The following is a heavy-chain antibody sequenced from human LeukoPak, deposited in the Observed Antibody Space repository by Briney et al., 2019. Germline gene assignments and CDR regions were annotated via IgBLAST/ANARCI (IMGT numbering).Heavy chain of an antibody. CDR2: IYYSGST. D-gene: IGHD4-23*01. Sequence: PSETLSLTCTVSGXSISGYYYNWIRQPPGKGLDWIGYIYYSGSTNYNPSLKSRVTVSLDTSKNQFSLKLSSVTTADTAVYYCARSVVTLYWYFDLWGRGTLVTVSS. V-gene: IGHV4-59*01. CDR3: ARSVVTLYWYFDL. CDR1: GXSISGYY. J-gene: IGHJ2*01.